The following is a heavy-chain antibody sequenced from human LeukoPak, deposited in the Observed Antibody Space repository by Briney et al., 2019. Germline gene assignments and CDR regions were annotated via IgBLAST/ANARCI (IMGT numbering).Heavy chain of an antibody. J-gene: IGHJ3*02. Sequence: GGSLRLSCAASGFTFSSYWMSWVRQAPGKGLEWVANIKQDGSEKYYVDSVKGRFTISRDNAKNSLYLQMNSLRAGDTAVYYCARGDSPHPLDAFDIWGQGTMVTVSS. CDR1: GFTFSSYW. D-gene: IGHD3/OR15-3a*01. CDR3: ARGDSPHPLDAFDI. CDR2: IKQDGSEK. V-gene: IGHV3-7*01.